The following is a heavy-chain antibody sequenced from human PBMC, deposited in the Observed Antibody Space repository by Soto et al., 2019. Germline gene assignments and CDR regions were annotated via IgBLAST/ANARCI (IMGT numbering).Heavy chain of an antibody. J-gene: IGHJ4*02. D-gene: IGHD2-8*01. V-gene: IGHV5-10-1*01. CDR3: ARDLGVAFDY. Sequence: GESLKISCKGSGYSFAGYWITWVRQKPGKGLEWMGRIDPSDSQTYYSPSFRGHVTISATKSITTVFLQWSSLRSDDTAVYYCARDLGVAFDYWGQGTLVTVSS. CDR1: GYSFAGYW. CDR2: IDPSDSQT.